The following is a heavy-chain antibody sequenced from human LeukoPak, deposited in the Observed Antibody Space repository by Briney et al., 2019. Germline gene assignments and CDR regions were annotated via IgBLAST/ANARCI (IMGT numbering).Heavy chain of an antibody. CDR1: GFTFSSYE. Sequence: GGSLRLSCAASGFTFSSYEMNWVRQAPGKGLEWVSYISSSGSTIYYADSVKGRFAISRDNAKNSLYLQMNSLRAEDTAVYYCARDNGYYDSSGYLARFDYWGQGTLVTVSS. CDR2: ISSSGSTI. CDR3: ARDNGYYDSSGYLARFDY. V-gene: IGHV3-48*03. D-gene: IGHD3-22*01. J-gene: IGHJ4*02.